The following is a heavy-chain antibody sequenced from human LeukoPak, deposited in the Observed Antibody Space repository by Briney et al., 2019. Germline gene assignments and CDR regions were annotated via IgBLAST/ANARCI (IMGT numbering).Heavy chain of an antibody. CDR3: TTDSGSFY. CDR1: ELPSVTPG. V-gene: IGHV3-15*01. D-gene: IGHD1-26*01. CDR2: IKSKTDGGTT. J-gene: IGHJ4*02. Sequence: GGSLSLSCEASELPSVTPGRTGAGRPQGRGLEWVGRIKSKTDGGTTDYAAPVKGRFTISRDDSKNTLYLQMNSLKTEDTAVYYCTTDSGSFYWGQGTLVTVSS.